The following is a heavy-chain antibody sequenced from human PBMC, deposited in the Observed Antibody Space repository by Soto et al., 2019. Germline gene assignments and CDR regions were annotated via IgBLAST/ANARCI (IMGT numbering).Heavy chain of an antibody. CDR1: GYTFSGYY. CDR2: MNPKSGGT. V-gene: IGHV1-2*02. CDR3: TREKIEYSDGLYDAFDI. J-gene: IGHJ3*02. D-gene: IGHD5-12*01. Sequence: QVHLVQSGAEVKRPGVSVKVSCKASGYTFSGYYTHWVRQAPGQGLEWMGWMNPKSGGTYFAQKFQGRVTLTRETSISTAYMEVNRLRSDDTAVYYCTREKIEYSDGLYDAFDIWGQGTTVTVSS.